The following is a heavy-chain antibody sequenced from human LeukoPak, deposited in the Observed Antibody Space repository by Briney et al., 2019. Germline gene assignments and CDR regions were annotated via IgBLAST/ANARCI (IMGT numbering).Heavy chain of an antibody. J-gene: IGHJ3*02. Sequence: AAVSVSFKGSGYTFTSYGISWVRQAPGQGLEWVGWISAYNGTTNYAQKLQGRVAMTTDTSTSTAYMELRSLRSDDTAVYYCAALQRGGGDGFDIWGQGTMVTVSS. CDR1: GYTFTSYG. V-gene: IGHV1-18*01. CDR3: AALQRGGGDGFDI. D-gene: IGHD4-23*01. CDR2: ISAYNGTT.